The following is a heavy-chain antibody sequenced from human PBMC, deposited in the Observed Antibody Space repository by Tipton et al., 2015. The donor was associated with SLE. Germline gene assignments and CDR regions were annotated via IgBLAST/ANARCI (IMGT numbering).Heavy chain of an antibody. V-gene: IGHV4-59*01. Sequence: TLSLTCTVSGGSISSYYWSWIRQPPGKGLEWIGYIYYSGGTNYNPSLKSRVTISVDTSKNQFSLKLSSVTAADTAVYYCARGDHPLPWFDPWGQGTLVTVSS. CDR2: IYYSGGT. J-gene: IGHJ5*02. CDR1: GGSISSYY. CDR3: ARGDHPLPWFDP.